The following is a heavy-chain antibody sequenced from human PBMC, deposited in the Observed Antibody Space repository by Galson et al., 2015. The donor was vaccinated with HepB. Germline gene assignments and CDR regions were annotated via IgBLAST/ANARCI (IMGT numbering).Heavy chain of an antibody. Sequence: SLRLSCATSGFTFSTYSMYWVRQAPGKGLEWVSAISSDSKYIYYADSVKGRFTISRDNTKKSLYLQMNSLRAEDTALYYCARKNGIPVTGSGGNFEYWGQGTLVTVSS. CDR2: ISSDSKYI. J-gene: IGHJ4*02. CDR1: GFTFSTYS. D-gene: IGHD6-19*01. CDR3: ARKNGIPVTGSGGNFEY. V-gene: IGHV3-21*01.